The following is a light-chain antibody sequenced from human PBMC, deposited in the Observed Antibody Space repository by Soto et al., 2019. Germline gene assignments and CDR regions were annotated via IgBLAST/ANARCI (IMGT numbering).Light chain of an antibody. V-gene: IGLV1-44*01. J-gene: IGLJ2*01. CDR2: SNN. Sequence: SVLTQPPSASGTPGQRVTISCSGSSSNIRSNTVNWYQQLPGTAPKLLIYSNNQRPSGVPDRFSGSKSGTSASLAISGLQSEDEADYYCAAWDDSLNGVVFGGGTKLTVL. CDR3: AAWDDSLNGVV. CDR1: SSNIRSNT.